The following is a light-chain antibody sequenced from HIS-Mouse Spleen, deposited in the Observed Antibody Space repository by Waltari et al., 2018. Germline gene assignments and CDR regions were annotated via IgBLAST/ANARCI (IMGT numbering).Light chain of an antibody. V-gene: IGLV4-69*01. CDR2: LNSDGSH. J-gene: IGLJ3*02. CDR3: QTWGTGIQWV. CDR1: SGHSSYA. Sequence: QLVLTQSPSASASLGASVKLTCTLSSGHSSYAIAWHQQQPEKGPRYLMKLNSDGSHSKGDGIPDRCSGSSSGAERYLTISRLQSEDEADYYCQTWGTGIQWVFGGGTKLTVL.